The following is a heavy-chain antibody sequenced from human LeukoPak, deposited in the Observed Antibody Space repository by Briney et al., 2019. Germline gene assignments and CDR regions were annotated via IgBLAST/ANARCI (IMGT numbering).Heavy chain of an antibody. CDR2: ISGSGGST. D-gene: IGHD3-10*01. CDR3: AKDSITMVRGALGMNYFDY. CDR1: GFTFSSYG. Sequence: GGTLRLSCAASGFTFSSYGMSWVRQAPGKGLEWVSAISGSGGSTYYADSVKGRFTISRDNSKNTLYLQMNSLRAEDTAVYYCAKDSITMVRGALGMNYFDYWGQGTLVTVSS. V-gene: IGHV3-23*01. J-gene: IGHJ4*02.